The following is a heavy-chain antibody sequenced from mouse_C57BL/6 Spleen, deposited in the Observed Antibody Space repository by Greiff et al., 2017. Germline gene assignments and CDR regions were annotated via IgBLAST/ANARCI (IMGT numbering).Heavy chain of an antibody. J-gene: IGHJ2*01. CDR1: GFTFSDYY. D-gene: IGHD2-4*01. CDR2: INYDGSST. CDR3: ARDRGYDYDGGYYFDY. V-gene: IGHV5-16*01. Sequence: EVQLVESEGGLVQPGSSMKLSCTASGFTFSDYYMAWVRQVPEKGLEWVANINYDGSSTYYLDSLKSRFIISRDNAKNILYLQMSSLKSEDTATYYCARDRGYDYDGGYYFDYWGQGTTLTVSS.